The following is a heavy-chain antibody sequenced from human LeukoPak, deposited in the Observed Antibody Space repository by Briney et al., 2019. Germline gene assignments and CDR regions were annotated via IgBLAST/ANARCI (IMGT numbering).Heavy chain of an antibody. CDR3: ARYYVWGSYRNYFDY. J-gene: IGHJ4*02. CDR1: GSTFSSYE. CDR2: ISSSGSTI. D-gene: IGHD3-16*02. Sequence: PGGSLRLSCAASGSTFSSYEMNWVRQAPGKGLEWVSYISSSGSTIYYADSVKGRFTISRDNAKNSLYLQMNSLRAEDTALYYCARYYVWGSYRNYFDYWGQGTLVTVSS. V-gene: IGHV3-48*03.